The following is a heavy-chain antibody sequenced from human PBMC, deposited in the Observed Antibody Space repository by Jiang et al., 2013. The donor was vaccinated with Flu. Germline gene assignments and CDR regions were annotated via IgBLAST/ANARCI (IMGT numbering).Heavy chain of an antibody. V-gene: IGHV4-61*08. CDR1: GGSVSSGGYY. CDR2: IYHSGTT. CDR3: ARSSLTMIAVGGMDV. D-gene: IGHD3-22*01. J-gene: IGHJ6*02. Sequence: GLVKPSETLSLTCSVSGGSVSSGGYYWSWIRQPPGKGLEWIGYIYHSGTTNQNPSLXSRGTISVDTSKNQFSLKLSSVTAADTAVYYCARSSLTMIAVGGMDVWGHGTTVTVSS.